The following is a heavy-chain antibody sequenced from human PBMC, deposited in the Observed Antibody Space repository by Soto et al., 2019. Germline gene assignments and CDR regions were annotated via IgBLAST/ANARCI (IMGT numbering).Heavy chain of an antibody. CDR1: GFSLSTSGMC. CDR2: IDWDDDK. CDR3: ARTTHSEVAIDF. V-gene: IGHV2-70*11. J-gene: IGHJ4*02. Sequence: SGPTLVNPTQTLTLTCTFSGFSLSTSGMCVSWIRQPPGKALEWLARIDWDDDKYYSTSLKTRLTISKDTSKNQVVLTMTNMEPVDTATYYFARTTHSEVAIDFCCQATLVTVSS. D-gene: IGHD2-15*01.